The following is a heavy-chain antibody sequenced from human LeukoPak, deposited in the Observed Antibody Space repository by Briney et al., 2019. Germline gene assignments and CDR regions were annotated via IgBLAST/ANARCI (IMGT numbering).Heavy chain of an antibody. J-gene: IGHJ4*02. Sequence: PSEALSLTCTVSGGSISSYYWSWIRQPAGKGLEWIGRVHNSDGVGYNPSLRGRVTLSLDMSKSQLSLHLTSVAAADTALYYCARDTLSGFDYWGQGVLVTVSS. CDR3: ARDTLSGFDY. D-gene: IGHD3-10*01. CDR2: VHNSDGV. CDR1: GGSISSYY. V-gene: IGHV4-4*07.